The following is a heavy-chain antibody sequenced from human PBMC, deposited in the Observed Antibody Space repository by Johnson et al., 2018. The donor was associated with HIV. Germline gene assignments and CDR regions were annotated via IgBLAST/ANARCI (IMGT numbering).Heavy chain of an antibody. CDR2: INSDGSST. J-gene: IGHJ3*02. D-gene: IGHD1-26*01. CDR1: GFTLNDYW. CDR3: ASRVGELRSVDI. V-gene: IGHV3-74*01. Sequence: VQLVESGGGLVQPGGSLRLSCAASGFTLNDYWMHWVRQAPGKGLVWVSRINSDGSSTSYADSVKGRFTISRDNAKNTLYLQMNSLRADDTAVYYCASRVGELRSVDIWGQGTVVTVSS.